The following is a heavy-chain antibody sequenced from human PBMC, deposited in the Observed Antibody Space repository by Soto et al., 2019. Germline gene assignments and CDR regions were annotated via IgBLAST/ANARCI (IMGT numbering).Heavy chain of an antibody. CDR1: GCTFTSYG. CDR2: INAYNGNT. V-gene: IGHV1-18*01. J-gene: IGHJ5*02. Sequence: GASVKVSCRASGCTFTSYGISWVRQAPGQGLEWMGWINAYNGNTNYAQKFQGRVTITADESTSTAYMELSSLRSEDTAVYYCASQRGYSYWFDPWGQGTLVTVSS. CDR3: ASQRGYSYWFDP. D-gene: IGHD5-18*01.